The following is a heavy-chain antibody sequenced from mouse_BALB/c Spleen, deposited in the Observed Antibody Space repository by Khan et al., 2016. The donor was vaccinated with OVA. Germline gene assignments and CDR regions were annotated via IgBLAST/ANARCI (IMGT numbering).Heavy chain of an antibody. J-gene: IGHJ1*01. CDR2: INTHSGVP. Sequence: QIQLVQSGPELKKPGETVRISCKASGYTFTTAGMQWVQKMPGKGLKWIGWINTHSGVPKYAEDFKGRFAFSLETSASTSYLLITNLKNEDTATYFGAGGYGYGWYFDGWGAGTAVTVSS. V-gene: IGHV9-4*02. CDR3: AGGYGYGWYFDG. CDR1: GYTFTTAG. D-gene: IGHD2-2*01.